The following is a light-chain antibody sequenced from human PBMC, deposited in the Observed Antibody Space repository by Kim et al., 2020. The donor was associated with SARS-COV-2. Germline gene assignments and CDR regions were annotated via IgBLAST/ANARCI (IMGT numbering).Light chain of an antibody. CDR2: GTF. CDR1: QSVNYN. V-gene: IGKV3-15*01. CDR3: HQYNAWPPRYT. Sequence: SPGERVTLSCRASQSVNYNLAWYQQKPGQAPRLLSSGTFTRATGIPARFSGSGSGTEFTLTISSLQSEDFGVYYCHQYNAWPPRYTFGQGTKLEI. J-gene: IGKJ2*01.